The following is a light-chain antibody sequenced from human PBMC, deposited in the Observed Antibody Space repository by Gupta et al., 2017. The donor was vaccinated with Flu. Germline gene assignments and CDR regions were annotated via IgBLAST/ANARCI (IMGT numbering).Light chain of an antibody. Sequence: SALTQPASVSGSPGPSITISCTGPSSDVAGYNYVSWDQQHPAKAHKLMIYEVSKRPAGVASRFSGSKSGNTASLTISGRQAEDEADYYGSSDTSSSTRVFGTGTKVTVL. J-gene: IGLJ1*01. CDR3: SSDTSSSTRV. V-gene: IGLV2-14*01. CDR1: SSDVAGYNY. CDR2: EVS.